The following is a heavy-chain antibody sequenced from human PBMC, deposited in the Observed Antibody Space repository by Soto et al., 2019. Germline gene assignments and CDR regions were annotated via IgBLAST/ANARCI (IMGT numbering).Heavy chain of an antibody. CDR3: ASHTYYYDSSGYYYNY. J-gene: IGHJ4*02. Sequence: QVQLVQSGAEVKKPGSSVKVSCKASGGTFSSYAISWVRQAPGQGLEWMGGIIPIFGTANYAQKFQGRVTITADESTSTAYMELSSRRSEDTAVYYCASHTYYYDSSGYYYNYWGQGTLVTVPS. V-gene: IGHV1-69*01. CDR1: GGTFSSYA. D-gene: IGHD3-22*01. CDR2: IIPIFGTA.